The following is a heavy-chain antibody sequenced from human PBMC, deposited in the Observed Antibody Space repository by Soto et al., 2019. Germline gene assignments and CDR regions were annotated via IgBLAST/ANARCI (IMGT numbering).Heavy chain of an antibody. CDR1: GGSYSSYA. Sequence: TSVKVSCEACGGSYSSYAISWVRQAPGQRLEWMGGINPINGTTNYAQKFQGRVTITADTSASTAYMELSSLRSEDTAVYYCASPNRFGELFPLDYWGQGTLVTVSS. J-gene: IGHJ4*02. CDR3: ASPNRFGELFPLDY. V-gene: IGHV1-69*06. CDR2: INPINGTT. D-gene: IGHD3-10*01.